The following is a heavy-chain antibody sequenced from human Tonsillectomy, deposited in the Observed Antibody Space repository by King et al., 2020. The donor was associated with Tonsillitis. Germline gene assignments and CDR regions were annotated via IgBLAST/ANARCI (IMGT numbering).Heavy chain of an antibody. CDR1: GFTFSSYA. V-gene: IGHV3-23*04. J-gene: IGHJ3*02. D-gene: IGHD2-2*01. Sequence: VQLVESGGGLVQPGGSLRLSCAASGFTFSSYAMSWVRQAPGKGLVWVSAISGSGGSTYYADSVKGRFTISRDNSKNTLYLQMNSLRAEDTAVYYCAKDVSYQLPPGSAFDIWGQGTMVTVSS. CDR2: ISGSGGST. CDR3: AKDVSYQLPPGSAFDI.